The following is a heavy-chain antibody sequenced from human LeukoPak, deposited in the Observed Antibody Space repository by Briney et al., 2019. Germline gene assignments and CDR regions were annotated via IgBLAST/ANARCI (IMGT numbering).Heavy chain of an antibody. V-gene: IGHV4-61*02. CDR3: ASTNIDSGYDYSDY. Sequence: PSETLSLTCAVSGGSISSGGYSWSWIRQPAGKGLEWIGRIYTSGSTNYNPSLKSRVTMSVDTSKNQFSLKLSSVTAADTAVYYCASTNIDSGYDYSDYWGQGTLVTVSS. J-gene: IGHJ4*02. CDR2: IYTSGST. CDR1: GGSISSGGYS. D-gene: IGHD5-12*01.